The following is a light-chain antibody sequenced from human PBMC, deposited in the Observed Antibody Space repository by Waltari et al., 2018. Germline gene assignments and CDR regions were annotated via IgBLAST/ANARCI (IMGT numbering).Light chain of an antibody. V-gene: IGLV2-23*02. CDR1: NSDVGKYKL. Sequence: QSALTQPASVSGSPGQSITISCTGTNSDVGKYKLVSWYHQHPGKAPKLMIYEVSKRPSGISYRFSGSKSGDTASLTISGLQAEDEAEYYCCSYTGGSIPVIFGGGTKLTVL. J-gene: IGLJ2*01. CDR2: EVS. CDR3: CSYTGGSIPVI.